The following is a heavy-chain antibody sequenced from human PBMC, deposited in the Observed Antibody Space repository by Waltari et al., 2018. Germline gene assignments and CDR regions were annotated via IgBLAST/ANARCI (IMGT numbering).Heavy chain of an antibody. Sequence: QLQLQESGPGLVKPSETLSLTCTVSGGSISSSSYYWGWIRHPPGKGLEWIGSIYYSGSTYYNPSLKSRVTISVDTSKNQFSLKLSSVTAADTAVYYCARGRTSSSWYLQYYFDYWGQGTLVTVSS. CDR3: ARGRTSSSWYLQYYFDY. V-gene: IGHV4-39*01. CDR1: GGSISSSSYY. CDR2: IYYSGST. D-gene: IGHD6-13*01. J-gene: IGHJ4*02.